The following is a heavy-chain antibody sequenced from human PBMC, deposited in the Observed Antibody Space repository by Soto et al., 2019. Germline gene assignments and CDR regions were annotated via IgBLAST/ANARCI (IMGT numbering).Heavy chain of an antibody. Sequence: APVKVSCKASGYTFTSHSMHWVRRAPGQRLEGMGWINAGNGNTKYSQKLQGRVPITKDTSASTANMELSSLSSEDTAVYYCARGVNVYYFDYWGQGTLVTVSS. CDR3: ARGVNVYYFDY. CDR2: INAGNGNT. J-gene: IGHJ4*02. D-gene: IGHD3-16*01. CDR1: GYTFTSHS. V-gene: IGHV1-3*01.